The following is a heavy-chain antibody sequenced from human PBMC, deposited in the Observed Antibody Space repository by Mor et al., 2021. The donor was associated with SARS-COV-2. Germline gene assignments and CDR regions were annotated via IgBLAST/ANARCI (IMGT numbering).Heavy chain of an antibody. CDR3: ARENGYSYGMFDY. J-gene: IGHJ4*02. D-gene: IGHD5-18*01. V-gene: IGHV4-31*01. Sequence: TISIDTSKNQFSLKLSSVTAADTAVYYCARENGYSYGMFDYWGQGTLVTVSS.